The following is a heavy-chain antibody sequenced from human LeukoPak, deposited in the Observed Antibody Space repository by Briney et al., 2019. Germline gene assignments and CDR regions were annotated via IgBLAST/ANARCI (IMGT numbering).Heavy chain of an antibody. D-gene: IGHD3-10*01. CDR1: GFTFSNYW. Sequence: GGSLRLSCAASGFTFSNYWMSWVRQAPGKGLEWVANMKQDGSETYYVDSVKGRFTISRDNAKNSLYLQMNSLRAEDTAVYYCASFPPYMVRTDAFDIWGQGTMVTVSS. J-gene: IGHJ3*02. CDR3: ASFPPYMVRTDAFDI. V-gene: IGHV3-7*01. CDR2: MKQDGSET.